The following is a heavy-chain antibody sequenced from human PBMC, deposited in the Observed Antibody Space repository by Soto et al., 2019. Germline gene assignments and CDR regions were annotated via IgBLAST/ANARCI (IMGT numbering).Heavy chain of an antibody. CDR2: IIPKYDSV. V-gene: IGHV1-69*06. D-gene: IGHD1-26*01. Sequence: QVPLVQSGAEVKKPGSSVKVSCEAFGGTSHTYTINWVRQAPGQGLEWIGQIIPKYDSVNYAQSFQGRVTISADKSTNTAYMELSSLRSEDTALYYCATWRSYSGSYCFDYWGQGTLVSVSS. CDR3: ATWRSYSGSYCFDY. CDR1: GGTSHTYT. J-gene: IGHJ4*02.